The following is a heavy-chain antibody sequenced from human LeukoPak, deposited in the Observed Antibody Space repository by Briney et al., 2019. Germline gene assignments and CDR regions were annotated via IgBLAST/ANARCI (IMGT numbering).Heavy chain of an antibody. CDR2: INHSGST. V-gene: IGHV4-34*01. Sequence: PSETLSLTCAVYGGSFSGYYWSWSRQPPGKGLEWIGEINHSGSTNYNPSLKSRVTISVHTSKHQFSLKLSSVTAADTAVYYCARLTGYSSESWFDPWGQGTLVTVSS. CDR3: ARLTGYSSESWFDP. D-gene: IGHD3-9*01. J-gene: IGHJ5*02. CDR1: GGSFSGYY.